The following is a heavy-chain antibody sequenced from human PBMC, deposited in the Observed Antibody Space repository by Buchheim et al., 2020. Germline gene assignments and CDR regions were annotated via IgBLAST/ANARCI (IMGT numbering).Heavy chain of an antibody. D-gene: IGHD3-16*01. CDR1: GYTFTSYY. CDR2: INPSGGST. CDR3: ARDRGDYDYIWGSYSNDY. J-gene: IGHJ4*02. Sequence: QVQLVQSGAEVKKPGASVKVSCKASGYTFTSYYMHWVRQAPGQGLEWMGIINPSGGSTSYAQKFQGRVTITRDTSTSTVYMELSSLRSEDTAVYYCARDRGDYDYIWGSYSNDYWGQGTL. V-gene: IGHV1-46*03.